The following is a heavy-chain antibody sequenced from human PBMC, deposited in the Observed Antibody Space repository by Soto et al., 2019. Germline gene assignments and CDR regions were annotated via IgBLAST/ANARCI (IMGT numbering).Heavy chain of an antibody. J-gene: IGHJ4*02. CDR1: GFTFNSYW. V-gene: IGHV3-7*01. CDR3: AREYSSSRYFDY. D-gene: IGHD6-13*01. Sequence: GGSLRLSCAASGFTFNSYWMSWVRQAPGKGMEWVANIKQDGSEKYYVDSVKGRFTISRDNAKNTLYLQMNTLRAEDTAVYYCAREYSSSRYFDYWGQGTLVTVSS. CDR2: IKQDGSEK.